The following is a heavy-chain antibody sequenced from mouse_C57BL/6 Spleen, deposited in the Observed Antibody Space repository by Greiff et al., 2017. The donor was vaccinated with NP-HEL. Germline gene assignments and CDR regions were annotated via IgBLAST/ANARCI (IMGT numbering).Heavy chain of an antibody. CDR3: ARDGDYFFAY. CDR1: GFTFSDYY. CDR2: INYDGSST. J-gene: IGHJ3*01. D-gene: IGHD2-13*01. V-gene: IGHV5-16*01. Sequence: EVQVVESEGGLVQPGSSMKLSCTASGFTFSDYYMAWVRQVPEKGLEWVANINYDGSSTYYLDSLKSRFIISRDNAKNILYLQMSSLKSEDTATYYCARDGDYFFAYWGQGTLVTVSA.